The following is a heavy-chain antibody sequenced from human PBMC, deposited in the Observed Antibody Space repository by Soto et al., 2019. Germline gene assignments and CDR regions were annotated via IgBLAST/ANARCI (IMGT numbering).Heavy chain of an antibody. Sequence: QVQLQESGPGLVKPSGTLSLTCAVSGGSISSSNWWSWVRQPPGKGLEWIGEIYHSGRPNYNPSLKSRVTISVDKSKNQFARKLSSVTAADTAVYYCARVKVGGWGELSALDYWGQGTLVTVSS. J-gene: IGHJ4*02. CDR2: IYHSGRP. V-gene: IGHV4-4*02. CDR1: GGSISSSNW. D-gene: IGHD3-16*02. CDR3: ARVKVGGWGELSALDY.